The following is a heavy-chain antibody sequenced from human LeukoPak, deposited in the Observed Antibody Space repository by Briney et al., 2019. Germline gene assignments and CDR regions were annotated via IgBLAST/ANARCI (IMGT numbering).Heavy chain of an antibody. CDR3: ARDKNLINFCGMDV. D-gene: IGHD3-22*01. V-gene: IGHV1-2*02. CDR2: VNPRSGGT. CDR1: AYTFTFYY. Sequence: VASVTVSCKASAYTFTFYYIHWVRLAPGQGLEWMGCVNPRSGGTTYAQTFQGRVAMTTDTSISTAYMELTRLTSDDTAVYFCARDKNLINFCGMDVWVKGTTVTVSS. J-gene: IGHJ6*04.